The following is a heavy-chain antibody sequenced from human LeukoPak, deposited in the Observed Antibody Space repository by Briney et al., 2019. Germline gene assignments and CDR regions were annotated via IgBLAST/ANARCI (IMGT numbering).Heavy chain of an antibody. CDR3: AREDSNYDFWSGSHNDAFDI. CDR2: IYYSGST. J-gene: IGHJ3*02. D-gene: IGHD3-3*01. CDR1: GGSISSYY. Sequence: SETLSLTCTVPGGSISSYYWSWIRQPPGKGLEWIGYIYYSGSTNYNPSLKSRVTISVDTSKNQFSLKLSSVTAADTAVYYCAREDSNYDFWSGSHNDAFDIWGQGTMVTVSS. V-gene: IGHV4-59*01.